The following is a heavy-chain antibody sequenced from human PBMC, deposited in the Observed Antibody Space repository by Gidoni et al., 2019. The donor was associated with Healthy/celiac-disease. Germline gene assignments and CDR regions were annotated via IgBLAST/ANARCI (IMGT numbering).Heavy chain of an antibody. J-gene: IGHJ4*02. CDR1: GSTFTSYA. D-gene: IGHD3-16*02. CDR2: INAGNGNT. Sequence: QVQLVQSGAEVKKPGASVKVPCTASGSTFTSYAMHLVRQAPGQRLEWMGWINAGNGNTKYSQKFQGRVTITRDTSASTAYMELSSLRSEDTAVYYCAREAMITFGGVIVIGKGVFDYWGQGTLVTVSS. V-gene: IGHV1-3*01. CDR3: AREAMITFGGVIVIGKGVFDY.